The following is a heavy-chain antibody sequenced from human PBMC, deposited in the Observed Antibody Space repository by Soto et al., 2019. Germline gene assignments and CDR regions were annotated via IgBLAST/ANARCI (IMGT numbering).Heavy chain of an antibody. D-gene: IGHD2-21*02. J-gene: IGHJ2*01. CDR1: GFTFSSYW. CDR3: ARDRGVTRYWYFDL. Sequence: EVQLVESGGGLVQPGGSLRLSCAASGFTFSSYWMSWVRQAPGTGLEWVANIKQDGSEKYYVDSVKGRFTISRDNAKNSLYLQMNSLRAEDTAVYYCARDRGVTRYWYFDLWGRGNLVTVCS. CDR2: IKQDGSEK. V-gene: IGHV3-7*01.